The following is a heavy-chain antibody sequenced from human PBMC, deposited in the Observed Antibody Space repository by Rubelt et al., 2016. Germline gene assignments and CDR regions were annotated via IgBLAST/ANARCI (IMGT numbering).Heavy chain of an antibody. Sequence: QVQLQESGPGLVKPSETLSLTCTVSGYSISSGYYWGWIRQPPGKGLEWIGNIYFSGSTYYNPSLKSRGTISVGTSKNQFALKLSSVTATDSAIYYCASRVGATQASDFWGQGTLVTVSS. CDR1: GYSISSGYY. V-gene: IGHV4-38-2*02. CDR2: IYFSGST. CDR3: ASRVGATQASDF. D-gene: IGHD1-26*01. J-gene: IGHJ4*02.